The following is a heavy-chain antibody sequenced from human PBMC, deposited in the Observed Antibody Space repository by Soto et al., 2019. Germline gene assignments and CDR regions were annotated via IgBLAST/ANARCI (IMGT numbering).Heavy chain of an antibody. J-gene: IGHJ4*02. CDR1: GFTFSGSA. CDR2: IRSKANSYAT. D-gene: IGHD2-15*01. CDR3: TRLVRMKGYCSGGSCGGDY. Sequence: EVQLVESGGGLVQPGGSLKLSCAASGFTFSGSAMHWVRQASGKGLEWVGRIRSKANSYATAYAASVKGRFTISRDDSKNTAYLQMNSLKTEDTAVYYCTRLVRMKGYCSGGSCGGDYWGQGTLVTVSS. V-gene: IGHV3-73*02.